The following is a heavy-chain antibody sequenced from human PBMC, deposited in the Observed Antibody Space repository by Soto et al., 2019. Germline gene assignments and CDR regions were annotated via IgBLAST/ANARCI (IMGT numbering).Heavy chain of an antibody. CDR2: IITINGNT. CDR3: ARGPYNLDV. CDR1: GYNFISFG. V-gene: IGHV1-18*01. D-gene: IGHD1-1*01. J-gene: IGHJ6*04. Sequence: QVELVQSGSELKKPGASVKVSCKPTGYNFISFGLSWVRQAPGQGLEWMGWIITINGNTKYAPKFQGRLTLTADTSTSTAFMELNNLQSDDTGVYYWARGPYNLDVWGRGTTVVVSS.